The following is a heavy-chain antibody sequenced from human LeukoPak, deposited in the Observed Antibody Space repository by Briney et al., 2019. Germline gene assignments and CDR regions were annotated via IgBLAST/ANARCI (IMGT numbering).Heavy chain of an antibody. D-gene: IGHD4-11*01. J-gene: IGHJ4*02. CDR3: ARDLTTVIAHVLYFDS. Sequence: GGSLRLSCVASGFTFSDYSMDWVRQSPGKGLEWVASISSSTTYIFYADSVKGRFTISRDNAKNSLYLQMNSLRAEDTAVYYCARDLTTVIAHVLYFDSWGQGTQVTVSP. V-gene: IGHV3-21*01. CDR1: GFTFSDYS. CDR2: ISSSTTYI.